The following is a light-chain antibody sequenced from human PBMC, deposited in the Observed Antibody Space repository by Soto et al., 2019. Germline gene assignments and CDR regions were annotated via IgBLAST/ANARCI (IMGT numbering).Light chain of an antibody. V-gene: IGKV1-5*01. CDR1: QSLNSL. CDR2: DAS. J-gene: IGKJ1*01. CDR3: QQRSNWPPWT. Sequence: DIQMTQSPSTLSASVGDRVTITCRASQSLNSLLAWYQQKPGKAPKLLIYDASSLESGVPSRFSGSGSGTDFTLTISSLEPEDFAVYYCQQRSNWPPWTFGQGTKVDIK.